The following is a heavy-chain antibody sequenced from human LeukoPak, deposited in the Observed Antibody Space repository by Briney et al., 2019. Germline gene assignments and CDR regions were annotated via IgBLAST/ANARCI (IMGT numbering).Heavy chain of an antibody. Sequence: GGSLRLSCAASGFTFSSYSMNWVRQAPGKGLEWVSYVSTSSGTIYYADSVKGRFTISRDNAKNSLYLQMNSLRAEDTAVYYCARGPTLFDPWGQGTLVTVSS. V-gene: IGHV3-48*01. J-gene: IGHJ5*02. CDR3: ARGPTLFDP. CDR2: VSTSSGTI. CDR1: GFTFSSYS.